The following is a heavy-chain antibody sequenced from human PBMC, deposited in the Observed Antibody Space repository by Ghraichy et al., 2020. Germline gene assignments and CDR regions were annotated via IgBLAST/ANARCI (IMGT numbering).Heavy chain of an antibody. V-gene: IGHV3-23*01. CDR2: ISGSGGST. CDR3: AKDRNYDFWSGYSVTGGGYGMDV. CDR1: GFNFSSYA. D-gene: IGHD3-3*01. J-gene: IGHJ6*02. Sequence: LSLTCAASGFNFSSYAMSWVRQAPGKGLEWVSGISGSGGSTNYADSVKGRFTISRDNSKNTLYVQMNSLRAEDTAVYYCAKDRNYDFWSGYSVTGGGYGMDVWGQGATVTVSS.